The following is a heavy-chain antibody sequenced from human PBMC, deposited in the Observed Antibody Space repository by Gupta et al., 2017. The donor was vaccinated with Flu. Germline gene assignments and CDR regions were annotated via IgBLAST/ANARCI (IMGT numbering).Heavy chain of an antibody. CDR1: GYTFSSYS. CDR3: ARAWEARGYFDY. V-gene: IGHV3-21*01. CDR2: ISSSSSYI. J-gene: IGHJ4*02. Sequence: EVQLVESGGGLVKPGGSLKLSCVASGYTFSSYSVNWVRQAPGKGLEWVAFISSSSSYIYYADSVKGRFTISRDNAKNTLYLQRNNLRAEDTAVYYCARAWEARGYFDYWGQGTLVTVSS. D-gene: IGHD1-26*01.